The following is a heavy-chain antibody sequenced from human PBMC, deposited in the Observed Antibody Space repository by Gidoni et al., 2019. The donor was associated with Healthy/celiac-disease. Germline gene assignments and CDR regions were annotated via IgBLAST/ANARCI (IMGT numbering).Heavy chain of an antibody. D-gene: IGHD6-25*01. Sequence: QLQLVQSGAQGPKPRASVWVSGKVFGSTVPELAMHWVRQAPGKGLEWMGGFDPEDGETIYAQKFQGRVTMTEDTSTDTAYMELSSLRSEDTAVYYCATIPSVRRSVSRLHFGYWGQGTLVTVSS. CDR2: FDPEDGET. V-gene: IGHV1-24*01. CDR1: GSTVPELA. J-gene: IGHJ4*02. CDR3: ATIPSVRRSVSRLHFGY.